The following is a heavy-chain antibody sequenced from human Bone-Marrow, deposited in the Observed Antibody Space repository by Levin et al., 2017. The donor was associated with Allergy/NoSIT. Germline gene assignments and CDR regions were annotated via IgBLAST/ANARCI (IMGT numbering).Heavy chain of an antibody. CDR1: GGSVTSSGYF. D-gene: IGHD4-17*01. CDR3: ARQSPRLRYAFDI. Sequence: SETLSLNCAVSGGSVTSSGYFWVWIRRPPGKGLEWIGSMYFTGSTYYNPSLKSRLTISVDTSNNQFSLRLTSVTAADTANYYCARQSPRLRYAFDIWGQGTLITVSS. V-gene: IGHV4-39*01. J-gene: IGHJ3*02. CDR2: MYFTGST.